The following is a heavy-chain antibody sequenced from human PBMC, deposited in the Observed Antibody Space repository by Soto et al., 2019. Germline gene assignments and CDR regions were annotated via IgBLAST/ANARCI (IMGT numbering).Heavy chain of an antibody. Sequence: GASVKVSCKASGGTFSSYAISWVRQAPGQGLEWMGGIIPIFGTANYAQKFQGRVTITADESTSTAYMELSSLRSEDTAVYYCAREVGEYSSSSRWFDPWGQGTLVTVSS. J-gene: IGHJ5*02. D-gene: IGHD6-6*01. CDR1: GGTFSSYA. CDR3: AREVGEYSSSSRWFDP. CDR2: IIPIFGTA. V-gene: IGHV1-69*13.